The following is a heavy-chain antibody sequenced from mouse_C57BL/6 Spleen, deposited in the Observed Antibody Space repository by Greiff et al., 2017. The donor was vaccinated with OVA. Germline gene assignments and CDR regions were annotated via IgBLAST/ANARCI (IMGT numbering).Heavy chain of an antibody. J-gene: IGHJ4*01. CDR3: GRSFYYYAMDY. CDR1: GFTFSDYG. V-gene: IGHV5-17*01. Sequence: EVKLMESGGGLVKPGGSLKLSCAASGFTFSDYGMHWVRQAPEKGLEWVAYISSGSSTIYYADTVKGRFTISRDNAKNTLFLQMTSLRSEDTAMYYCGRSFYYYAMDYWGQGASVTVSS. CDR2: ISSGSSTI.